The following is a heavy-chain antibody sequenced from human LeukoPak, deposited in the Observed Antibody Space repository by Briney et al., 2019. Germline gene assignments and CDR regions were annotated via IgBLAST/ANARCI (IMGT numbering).Heavy chain of an antibody. CDR2: IIPIFGTA. J-gene: IGHJ6*02. Sequence: ASVKVSCKASGGTFSSYAISWVRQAPGQGPEWMGGIIPIFGTANYAQKFQGRVTITADESTSTAYMELSSLRSEDTAVYYCASRPYCSGGSCRYYYYGMDVWGQGTTVTVSS. D-gene: IGHD2-15*01. CDR1: GGTFSSYA. CDR3: ASRPYCSGGSCRYYYYGMDV. V-gene: IGHV1-69*13.